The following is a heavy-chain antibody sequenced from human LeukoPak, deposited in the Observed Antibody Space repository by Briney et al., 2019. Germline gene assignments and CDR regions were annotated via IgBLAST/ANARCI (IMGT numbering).Heavy chain of an antibody. V-gene: IGHV4-59*08. Sequence: SETLSLTCTVSGGSISSYYWSWIRQPPGKGLEWIGYIYYSGSTNYNPSLKSRVTISVDTSKNQFSLKLSSVTAADTAVYYCARRGNYYSLAFDYWGQGTPVTVSS. CDR2: IYYSGST. J-gene: IGHJ4*02. CDR1: GGSISSYY. CDR3: ARRGNYYSLAFDY. D-gene: IGHD3-10*01.